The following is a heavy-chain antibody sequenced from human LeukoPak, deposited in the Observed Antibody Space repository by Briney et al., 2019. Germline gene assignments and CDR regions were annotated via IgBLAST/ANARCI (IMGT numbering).Heavy chain of an antibody. Sequence: SGGSLRLSCAASGFTFSSYGMHWVRQAPGKGLGWVAVISYDGSNKYHADSVKGRFTISRDNSANTLYLQMNSLRAEDTAVYYCAKVNPDSAMVRGVIGCYYGMDVWGQGTTVTVSS. CDR2: ISYDGSNK. D-gene: IGHD3-10*01. J-gene: IGHJ6*02. CDR3: AKVNPDSAMVRGVIGCYYGMDV. V-gene: IGHV3-30*18. CDR1: GFTFSSYG.